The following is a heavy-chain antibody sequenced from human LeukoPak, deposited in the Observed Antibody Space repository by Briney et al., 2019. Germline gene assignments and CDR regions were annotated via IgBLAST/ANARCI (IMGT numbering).Heavy chain of an antibody. CDR3: AKDLSALLPGAHNYMDV. CDR2: ISWNSGSI. D-gene: IGHD3-3*02. J-gene: IGHJ6*03. V-gene: IGHV3-9*01. CDR1: GFTFDDYA. Sequence: GGSLRLSCAASGFTFDDYAMHWVRQAPGKGLEWVSGISWNSGSIGYADSVKGRFTISRDNAKNSLYLQMNSLRAEDTALYYCAKDLSALLPGAHNYMDVWGKGTTVTISS.